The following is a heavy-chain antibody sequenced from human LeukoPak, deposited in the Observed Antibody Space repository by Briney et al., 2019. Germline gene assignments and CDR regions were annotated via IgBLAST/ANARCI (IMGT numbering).Heavy chain of an antibody. CDR2: IYYSGST. CDR1: GGSISSYY. V-gene: IGHV4-59*01. D-gene: IGHD1-26*01. Sequence: PSETLSLTCTVSGGSISSYYWSWIRQPPGKGLEWIGYIYYSGSTNYNPSLKSRVTISVDTSKNQFSLKLSSVTAADTAVYYCARGQSGSYYRPQGFYYYYYMDVWGKGTTVTVS. J-gene: IGHJ6*03. CDR3: ARGQSGSYYRPQGFYYYYYMDV.